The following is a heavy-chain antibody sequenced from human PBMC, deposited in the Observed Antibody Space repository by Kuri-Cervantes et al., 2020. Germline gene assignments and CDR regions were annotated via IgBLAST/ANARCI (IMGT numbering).Heavy chain of an antibody. CDR2: IIPIFGTA. Sequence: SVKVSCKASGGTFSSYAISWVRQAPGQGLEWMGGIIPIFGTANYAQKFQGRVTITADESTSTAYMELSSLRSEDTAVYYCARDGELGIVATTQLDYWGQGTLVTVSS. CDR3: ARDGELGIVATTQLDY. CDR1: GGTFSSYA. J-gene: IGHJ4*02. V-gene: IGHV1-69*13. D-gene: IGHD5-12*01.